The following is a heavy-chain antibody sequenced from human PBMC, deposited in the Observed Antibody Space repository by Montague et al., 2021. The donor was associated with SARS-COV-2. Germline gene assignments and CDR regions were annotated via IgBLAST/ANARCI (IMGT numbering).Heavy chain of an antibody. D-gene: IGHD3-3*01. J-gene: IGHJ4*02. CDR2: IYYSGST. V-gene: IGHV4-39*01. CDR1: GGSISSSSYY. CDR3: ARHAGKRITIFGVVKGQYYFDY. Sequence: SETLSLTCTVSGGSISSSSYYWGWIRQPPGKGLEWIGSIYYSGSTYYNPSLKSRVTISADTSKNQFSLKLSSVTAADTAVYDCARHAGKRITIFGVVKGQYYFDYWGQGTLVTVSS.